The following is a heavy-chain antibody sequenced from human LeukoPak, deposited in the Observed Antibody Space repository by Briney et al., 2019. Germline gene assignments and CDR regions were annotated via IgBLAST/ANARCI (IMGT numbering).Heavy chain of an antibody. D-gene: IGHD3-22*01. CDR2: ISYDGSNK. J-gene: IGHJ4*02. Sequence: PGGSLRLSCAASGFTFSSYWMTWVRQAPGKGLEWVAVISYDGSNKYYADSVKGRFTISRDNSKNTLYLQMNSLRAEDTAVYYCARDTDDSSGYYYAGGDYWGQGTLVTVSS. V-gene: IGHV3-30*03. CDR3: ARDTDDSSGYYYAGGDY. CDR1: GFTFSSYW.